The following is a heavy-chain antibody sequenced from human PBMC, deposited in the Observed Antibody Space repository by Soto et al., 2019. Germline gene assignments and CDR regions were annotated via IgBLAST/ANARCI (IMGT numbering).Heavy chain of an antibody. Sequence: SETLSLTCTVSGDSIISSDFYWGWVRQPPGKGLEWIGSIFYLGSSYYNPSLKSRVTMSVDTSKNQFSLRLRSVTAADTALYFCARHSLALRKNNWFDSWGQGIMVTVSS. CDR3: ARHSLALRKNNWFDS. D-gene: IGHD3-3*02. V-gene: IGHV4-39*01. CDR1: GDSIISSDFY. CDR2: IFYLGSS. J-gene: IGHJ5*01.